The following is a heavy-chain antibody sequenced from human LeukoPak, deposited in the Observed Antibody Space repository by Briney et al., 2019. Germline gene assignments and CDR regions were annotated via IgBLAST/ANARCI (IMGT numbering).Heavy chain of an antibody. CDR3: ATRYGGYDSGFDY. D-gene: IGHD5-12*01. V-gene: IGHV1-24*01. J-gene: IGHJ4*02. CDR2: FDPEDGET. CDR1: GYTLTELS. Sequence: ASVKVSCKVSGYTLTELSMHWVRHDPGKGLEWKGGFDPEDGETIYGQKFQGRVTMTEDTSTDTAYMELSSLRSEDTAVYYCATRYGGYDSGFDYWGQGTLVTVSS.